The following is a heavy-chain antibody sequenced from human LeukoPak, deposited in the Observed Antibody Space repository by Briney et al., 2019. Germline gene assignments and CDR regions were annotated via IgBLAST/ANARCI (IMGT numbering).Heavy chain of an antibody. CDR1: GFPFSSYA. V-gene: IGHV3-23*01. CDR3: AKNAGYSYGLYYFDY. D-gene: IGHD5-18*01. CDR2: IISSGGVT. Sequence: GGSLRLSCAASGFPFSSYAMSWVRQAPGKGLEWVSSIISSGGVTYYADSVKGRFTISRDNSKNTVYLQMDSLRAEDSAVYYCAKNAGYSYGLYYFDYWGQGTPVTVSS. J-gene: IGHJ4*02.